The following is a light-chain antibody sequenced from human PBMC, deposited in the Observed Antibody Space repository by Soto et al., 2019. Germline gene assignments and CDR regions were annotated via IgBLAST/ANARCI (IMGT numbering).Light chain of an antibody. Sequence: QSALTQHASVSGSPGQSITISCTGTSSDVGGYNYVSWYQQHPGKAPKLVIYDVSNRPSGVSNRFSGSKSGDTASLTISGLQAEDEAVYYCSSYTSSTSYVFGIGTKLTVL. V-gene: IGLV2-14*03. J-gene: IGLJ1*01. CDR1: SSDVGGYNY. CDR3: SSYTSSTSYV. CDR2: DVS.